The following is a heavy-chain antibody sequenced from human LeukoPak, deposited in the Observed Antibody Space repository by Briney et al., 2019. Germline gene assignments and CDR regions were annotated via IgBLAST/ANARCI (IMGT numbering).Heavy chain of an antibody. J-gene: IGHJ4*02. CDR2: INPNSGGT. V-gene: IGHV1-2*02. CDR3: ARGDYYDSSGLLTD. D-gene: IGHD3-22*01. Sequence: ASVKVSCKASGCTFTGYYLHWVRQAPGQGLEWMGWINPNSGGTNYAQKFQGRVTMTRDTSISTAYMELSRLRSDDTAVYYCARGDYYDSSGLLTDWGQGTLFTVSS. CDR1: GCTFTGYY.